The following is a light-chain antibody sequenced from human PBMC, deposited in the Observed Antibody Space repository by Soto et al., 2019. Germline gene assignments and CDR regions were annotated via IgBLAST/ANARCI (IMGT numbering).Light chain of an antibody. J-gene: IGLJ1*01. CDR3: SSYISTSTLV. CDR2: DVV. CDR1: SSDIGGYNY. V-gene: IGLV2-14*01. Sequence: HSALTQPASVSGSPGQSLTISCTGTSSDIGGYNYVSWYQQHPGKAPKLMLYDVVTRPSGVSSRFSGSKSGNTASLTISGLQAEDEADYYCSSYISTSTLVFGTGTKLTVL.